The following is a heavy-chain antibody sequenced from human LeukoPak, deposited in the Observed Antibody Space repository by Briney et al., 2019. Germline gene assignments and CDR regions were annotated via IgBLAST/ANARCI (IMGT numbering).Heavy chain of an antibody. J-gene: IGHJ4*02. V-gene: IGHV3-48*01. CDR1: GFTFSSYG. D-gene: IGHD3-16*01. Sequence: GGSLRLFCAASGFTFSSYGMTWVRQAPGKGLEWVSYISSSSSTIYYADSVKGRFTISRDNAKNSLYLQLNSLRAEDTAVYYCARDQGGLGYWGQGTLVTVSS. CDR3: ARDQGGLGY. CDR2: ISSSSSTI.